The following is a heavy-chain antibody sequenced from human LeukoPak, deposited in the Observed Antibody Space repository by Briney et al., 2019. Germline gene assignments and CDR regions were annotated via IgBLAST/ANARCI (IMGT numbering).Heavy chain of an antibody. CDR3: ARSYSSSAGTFDC. D-gene: IGHD6-6*01. J-gene: IGHJ4*02. V-gene: IGHV3-21*01. CDR2: ITSSSSYI. Sequence: PGGSLRLSCAASGFTFNSYGMNWVRQAPGKGLEWVASITSSSSYIYYADSAQGRFTISREHAKNSVYLQMNSLRAEDTAVYYCARSYSSSAGTFDCWGQGTLVTV. CDR1: GFTFNSYG.